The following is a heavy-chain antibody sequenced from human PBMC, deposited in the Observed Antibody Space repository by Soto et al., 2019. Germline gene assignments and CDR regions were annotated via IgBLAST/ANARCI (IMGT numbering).Heavy chain of an antibody. CDR2: MNPNSGNT. D-gene: IGHD2-2*01. CDR3: VREDFVLVPPSVPFDP. J-gene: IGHJ5*02. CDR1: GYTFSSND. Sequence: ASVKVSCKASGYTFSSNDINWVRQASGQGLEWMGWMNPNSGNTGFAQKFQGRVTMTRDTSINTAYMELSSLTSEDTAVYYCVREDFVLVPPSVPFDPFGQGNLVSV. V-gene: IGHV1-8*01.